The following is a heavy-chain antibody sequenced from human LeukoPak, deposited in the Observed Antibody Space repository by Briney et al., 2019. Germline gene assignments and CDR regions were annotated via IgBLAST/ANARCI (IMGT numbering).Heavy chain of an antibody. V-gene: IGHV3-30-3*01. CDR3: ASSTN. Sequence: TLSLTCAVSGGSISSSNWWGWVRQAPGKGLEWVAVISYDGSNKYYADSVKDRFTISRDNSKNTLYLQMNSLRAEDTAVYYCASSTNWGQGTLVTVSS. CDR2: ISYDGSNK. CDR1: GGSISSSNW. J-gene: IGHJ4*02.